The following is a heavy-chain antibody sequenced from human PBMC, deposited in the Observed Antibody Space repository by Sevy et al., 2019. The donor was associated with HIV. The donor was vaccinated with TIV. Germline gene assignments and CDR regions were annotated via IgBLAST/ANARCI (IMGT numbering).Heavy chain of an antibody. CDR1: GYTFTSYG. Sequence: ASVKVSCKASGYTFTSYGISWVRQAPGQGLEWMGWISAYNGNTNYAPKLQGRVTMTTDTSTSTAYMELRSLRSDDTAVYYCARYRITIFGVVEYYFDYWGQGTLVTVSS. CDR2: ISAYNGNT. D-gene: IGHD3-3*01. V-gene: IGHV1-18*01. CDR3: ARYRITIFGVVEYYFDY. J-gene: IGHJ4*02.